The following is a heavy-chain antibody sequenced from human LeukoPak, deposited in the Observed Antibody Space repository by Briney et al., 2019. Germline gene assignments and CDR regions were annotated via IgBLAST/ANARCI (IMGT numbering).Heavy chain of an antibody. CDR3: AKDKAAAGLDAFDI. J-gene: IGHJ3*02. CDR1: GFTFSSYW. CDR2: IKYDGSEK. D-gene: IGHD6-13*01. V-gene: IGHV3-7*03. Sequence: GGSLRLSCAASGFTFSSYWMSWVRQAPGKGLEWVANIKYDGSEKYYVDSVKGRFTISRDNAKNSLYLQMNSLRAEDMALYYCAKDKAAAGLDAFDIWGQGTMVTVSS.